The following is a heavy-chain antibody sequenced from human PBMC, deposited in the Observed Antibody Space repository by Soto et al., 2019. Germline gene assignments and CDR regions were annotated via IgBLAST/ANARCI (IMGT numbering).Heavy chain of an antibody. CDR2: VSYDGSKE. V-gene: IGHV3-30*18. CDR3: ANILGYHPWAADCFDG. Sequence: QVELIQSGGGEVQPGRYLRLSCEASGFIFTNYGMHWVRPAPGKGLEWVAVVSYDGSKEYYADSVKGRFTISRDNSKNMVYLQMSSLRVEDTAVYLCANILGYHPWAADCFDGWGQGTMVTVSS. CDR1: GFIFTNYG. D-gene: IGHD3-9*01. J-gene: IGHJ3*01.